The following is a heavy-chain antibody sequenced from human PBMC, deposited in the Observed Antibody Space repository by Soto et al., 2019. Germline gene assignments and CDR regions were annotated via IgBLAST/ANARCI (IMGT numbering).Heavy chain of an antibody. D-gene: IGHD6-19*01. V-gene: IGHV1-69*04. CDR2: IIPILGIA. CDR3: AREAVAGTTAFDI. J-gene: IGHJ3*02. CDR1: GVTFSSYT. Sequence: SVKVSCKASGVTFSSYTISWVGQAPLQVLEWMVSIIPILGIANYAQKFQGRVTITADKSTSTAYMELSSLRSEDTAVYYCAREAVAGTTAFDIWGQGTMVTVSS.